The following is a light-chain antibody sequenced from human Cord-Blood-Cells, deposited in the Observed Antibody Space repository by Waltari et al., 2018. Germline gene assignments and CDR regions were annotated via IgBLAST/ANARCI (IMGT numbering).Light chain of an antibody. CDR3: YSAADNNRV. V-gene: IGLV3-27*01. J-gene: IGLJ3*02. CDR1: VLAKKY. CDR2: KDS. Sequence: SYALTQPSSVSVSPGQTARITCPGDVLAKKYARWFQQKPGQAPVLVIYKDSERPSGIPERFSGSSSGTTVTLTISGAQVEDEADYYCYSAADNNRVFGGGTKLTVL.